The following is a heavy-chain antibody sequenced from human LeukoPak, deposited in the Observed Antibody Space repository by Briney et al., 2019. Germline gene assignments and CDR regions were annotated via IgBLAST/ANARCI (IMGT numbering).Heavy chain of an antibody. V-gene: IGHV3-21*01. J-gene: IGHJ4*02. Sequence: GGSLRLPCAASGFTFSSYSMNWVRQAPGKGLEWVSSISSSSSYIYYADSVKGRFTISRDNAKNSLYLQMNSLRAEDTAVYYCARVSDSSGFPFDYWGQGTLVTVSS. D-gene: IGHD3-22*01. CDR2: ISSSSSYI. CDR1: GFTFSSYS. CDR3: ARVSDSSGFPFDY.